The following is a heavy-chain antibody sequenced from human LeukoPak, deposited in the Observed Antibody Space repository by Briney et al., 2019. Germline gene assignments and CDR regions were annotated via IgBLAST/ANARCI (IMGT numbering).Heavy chain of an antibody. CDR2: ISRSSSTI. D-gene: IGHD1-1*01. Sequence: GGSLRLSCAASGFTFSSYSMNWVRQAPGKGLEWVSYISRSSSTIYYADSVKGRFTISRDNAKNSLYLQMNSLRDEDTAVYYCARPWNYYYYYGMDVWGQGTTVTVSS. CDR3: ARPWNYYYYYGMDV. V-gene: IGHV3-48*02. J-gene: IGHJ6*02. CDR1: GFTFSSYS.